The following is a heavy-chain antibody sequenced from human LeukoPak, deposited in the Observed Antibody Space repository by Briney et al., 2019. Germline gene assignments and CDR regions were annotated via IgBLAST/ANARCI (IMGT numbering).Heavy chain of an antibody. CDR3: VGGDQRGD. CDR1: GSTFSTST. Sequence: GESLRLSCAASGSTFSTSTMNWVRQAPGKGLEWVSSIGRSSRDKYYVDPIRGRFTISRDNANNSLYLQMNSLRAEDTAVYYCVGGDQRGDWGHGTQVTVSS. V-gene: IGHV3-21*01. CDR2: IGRSSRDK. D-gene: IGHD1-26*01. J-gene: IGHJ4*01.